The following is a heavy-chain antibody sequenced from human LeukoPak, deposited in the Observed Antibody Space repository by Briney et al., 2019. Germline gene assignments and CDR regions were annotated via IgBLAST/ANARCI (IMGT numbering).Heavy chain of an antibody. V-gene: IGHV1-2*02. D-gene: IGHD5-12*01. CDR2: INPNSGGT. Sequence: ASVKVSCKASGYTFTGYYMHWVRQAPGQGLEWMGWINPNSGGTNYAQKFQGSVTMTRDTSISTAYMELSRLRSDDTAVYYCARDRIVAKNWFDPWGQGTLVTVSS. CDR1: GYTFTGYY. J-gene: IGHJ5*02. CDR3: ARDRIVAKNWFDP.